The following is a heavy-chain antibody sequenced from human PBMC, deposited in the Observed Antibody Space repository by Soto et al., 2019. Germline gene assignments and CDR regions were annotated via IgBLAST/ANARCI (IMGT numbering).Heavy chain of an antibody. Sequence: GASVKVSCKASGGTFSSYAISWVRQAPGQGLEWMGGIIPIFGTANYAQKFQGRVTITADESTSTAYMELSSLRSEDTAVYYCAREGERDSQAEDYDILTGYEKPEDYYYYYGMDVWGQGTTVTVSS. CDR2: IIPIFGTA. J-gene: IGHJ6*02. V-gene: IGHV1-69*13. CDR1: GGTFSSYA. CDR3: AREGERDSQAEDYDILTGYEKPEDYYYYYGMDV. D-gene: IGHD3-9*01.